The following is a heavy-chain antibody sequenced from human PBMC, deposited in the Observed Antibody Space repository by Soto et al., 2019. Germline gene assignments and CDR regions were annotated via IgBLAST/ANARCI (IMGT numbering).Heavy chain of an antibody. CDR2: IYTSGST. Sequence: SETLSLTCTVSGGSISSYYWSWIRQPAGKGLEWIGRIYTSGSTNYNPSLKSRVTMSVDTSKNQFSLKLSSVTAADTAVYYCARGGYYDFWSGYPTTYYFDYWGPGTLVTVSS. D-gene: IGHD3-3*01. V-gene: IGHV4-4*07. J-gene: IGHJ4*02. CDR1: GGSISSYY. CDR3: ARGGYYDFWSGYPTTYYFDY.